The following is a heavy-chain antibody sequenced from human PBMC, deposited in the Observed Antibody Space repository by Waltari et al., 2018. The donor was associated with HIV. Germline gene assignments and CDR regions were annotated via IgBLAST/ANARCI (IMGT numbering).Heavy chain of an antibody. D-gene: IGHD3-22*01. J-gene: IGHJ3*02. CDR2: IYSGGST. CDR1: GLPVSSNY. V-gene: IGHV3-53*01. Sequence: EVQLVASGGGLIQPGGSLRLSCAASGLPVSSNYMSWVRQVPGKGLEWVSVIYSGGSTYYADSVKGRFTISRDNSKNTLYLQMNSLRAEDTAVYYCARGRSYYDSSGYYNAFDIWGQGTMVTVSS. CDR3: ARGRSYYDSSGYYNAFDI.